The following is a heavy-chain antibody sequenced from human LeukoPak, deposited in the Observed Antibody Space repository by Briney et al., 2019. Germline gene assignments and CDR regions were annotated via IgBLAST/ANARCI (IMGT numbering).Heavy chain of an antibody. CDR1: GYTFTSYG. D-gene: IGHD6-13*01. CDR2: ISAYNGNI. J-gene: IGHJ4*02. V-gene: IGHV1-18*01. Sequence: ASVKVSCKASGYTFTSYGIGWVRQAPGQGLEWMGWISAYNGNINYAQKLQGRVTMTTDTSTSTAYMELRSLRSDDTAVYYCARAAPMAAAGTLGPEWDQGTLVTVSS. CDR3: ARAAPMAAAGTLGPE.